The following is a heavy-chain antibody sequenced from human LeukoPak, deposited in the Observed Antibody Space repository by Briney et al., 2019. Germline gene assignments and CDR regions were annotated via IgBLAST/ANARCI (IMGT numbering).Heavy chain of an antibody. CDR3: AREWDY. CDR2: ISSTSTTI. Sequence: PGGSLRLSCEASGFMFSTYEMNWVRQAPGKGLEWVSHISSTSTTIQYADSVKGRFTVSRDNAKNSLYLQMNSLRDEDTAVYYCAREWDYWGQGTLVTVSS. V-gene: IGHV3-48*02. CDR1: GFMFSTYE. J-gene: IGHJ4*02.